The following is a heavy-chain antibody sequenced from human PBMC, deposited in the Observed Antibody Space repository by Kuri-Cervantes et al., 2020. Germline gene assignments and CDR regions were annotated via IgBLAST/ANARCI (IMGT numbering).Heavy chain of an antibody. D-gene: IGHD3-10*01. CDR2: MDPNSGNT. Sequence: ASVKVSCKASGYTFTSYDINWVRQATGQGLEWMGWMDPNSGNTNYAQKLQGRVTITTDTSTSTAYMELRSLRSDDTAVYYCARVVAGGMDVWGQGTTVTVSS. V-gene: IGHV1-18*01. CDR3: ARVVAGGMDV. J-gene: IGHJ6*02. CDR1: GYTFTSYD.